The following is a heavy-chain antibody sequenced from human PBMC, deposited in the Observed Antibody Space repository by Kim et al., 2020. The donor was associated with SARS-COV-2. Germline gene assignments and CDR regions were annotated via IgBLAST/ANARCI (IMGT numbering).Heavy chain of an antibody. D-gene: IGHD1-20*01. CDR3: ARDITGTPDY. V-gene: IGHV1-69*04. CDR2: IA. J-gene: IGHJ4*02. Sequence: IANYAQKFQGRVTITAEKSTSTAYMELSSLRSEDTAVYYCARDITGTPDYWGQGTLVTVSS.